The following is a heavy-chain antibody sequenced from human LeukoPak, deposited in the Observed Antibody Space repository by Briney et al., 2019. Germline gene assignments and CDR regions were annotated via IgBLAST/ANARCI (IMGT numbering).Heavy chain of an antibody. CDR1: GYTFTGYY. Sequence: ASVKVSCKASGYTFTGYYMHWVRQAPGQGLEWMGWINPNSGGTNYAQKFQGRVTMTRDTSISTAYMALSRLRPDDTAVYYCARDAWLVGTTNLYYFDYWGQGTLVTVSS. J-gene: IGHJ4*02. V-gene: IGHV1-2*02. CDR2: INPNSGGT. CDR3: ARDAWLVGTTNLYYFDY. D-gene: IGHD1-26*01.